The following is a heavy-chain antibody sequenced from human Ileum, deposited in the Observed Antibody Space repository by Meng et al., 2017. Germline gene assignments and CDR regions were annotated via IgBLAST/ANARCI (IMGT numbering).Heavy chain of an antibody. CDR3: VREKSHFGEFDL. CDR1: GSTFNAYG. CDR2: ISNDATNE. Sequence: ETLVGTVVVVDKPARTLRLSCRASGSTFNAYGMYWFCQAPGTGLEWMAFISNDATNEYYADSLKSRFNISSDNSKNTSNLEMNTLRAEETAVYYRVREKSHFGEFDLWGQGTLVTVSS. J-gene: IGHJ5*02. V-gene: IGHV3-30*03. D-gene: IGHD3-10*01.